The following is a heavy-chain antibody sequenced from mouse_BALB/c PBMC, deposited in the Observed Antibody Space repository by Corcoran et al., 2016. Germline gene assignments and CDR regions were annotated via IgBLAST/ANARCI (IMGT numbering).Heavy chain of an antibody. Sequence: EVQLQQSGPELVKPGASVKISCKASGYSFTGYYMHWVKQSHVKSLEWIGRINPYNGATSYNQNFKVKASLTVDKSSSTAYMELHSLTSEDSAVYYCARSLYGNGAMDYWGQGTSVTVSS. CDR3: ARSLYGNGAMDY. D-gene: IGHD2-1*01. CDR1: GYSFTGYY. V-gene: IGHV1-26*01. CDR2: INPYNGAT. J-gene: IGHJ4*01.